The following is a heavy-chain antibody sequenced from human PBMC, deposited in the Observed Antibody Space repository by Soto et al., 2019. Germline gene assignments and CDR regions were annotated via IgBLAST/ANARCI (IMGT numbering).Heavy chain of an antibody. J-gene: IGHJ5*02. D-gene: IGHD6-25*01. CDR2: TSYDETNK. Sequence: QVQLVESGGGVVQPGRSLRLSCAASGFTFSSYTMHWVRQAPGKGLEWVAVTSYDETNKFYADSVKGRFTMSRDNFKNTLYLQMNSLRAGDTGAYYCAKTRPLTQNWFDPWGPGTLVTVSS. CDR3: AKTRPLTQNWFDP. CDR1: GFTFSSYT. V-gene: IGHV3-30*18.